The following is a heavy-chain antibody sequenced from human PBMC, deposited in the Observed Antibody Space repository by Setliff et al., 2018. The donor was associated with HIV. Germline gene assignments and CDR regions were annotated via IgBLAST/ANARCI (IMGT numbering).Heavy chain of an antibody. CDR3: AVGYYYHTVGSYYFDF. J-gene: IGHJ4*02. CDR1: RFTFSSYV. V-gene: IGHV3-23*01. D-gene: IGHD3-22*01. CDR2: INDSGGAT. Sequence: PGGSLRLSCAASRFTFSSYVMNWVRQAPGKGLEWVSDINDSGGATYYADSVKGRFTISRDNSKNTLYLQMNSLRAEDTAVYYCAVGYYYHTVGSYYFDFWGPGTRVTVSS.